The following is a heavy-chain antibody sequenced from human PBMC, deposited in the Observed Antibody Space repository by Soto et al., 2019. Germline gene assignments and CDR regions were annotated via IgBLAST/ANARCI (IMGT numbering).Heavy chain of an antibody. CDR1: GFSFSDYT. V-gene: IGHV3-21*01. Sequence: EVQLVESGGGLVKPGGSLRLSCAASGFSFSDYTMNWVRQAPGKGLEWVSSISGSTSYTYYADSLKGRVTVSRDNAEKSLYLQRHSLRAEDTAVYYCARDGAFCSGTGCRDYYHYMDFWGKGTTVTVSS. J-gene: IGHJ6*03. CDR2: ISGSTSYT. D-gene: IGHD2-2*01. CDR3: ARDGAFCSGTGCRDYYHYMDF.